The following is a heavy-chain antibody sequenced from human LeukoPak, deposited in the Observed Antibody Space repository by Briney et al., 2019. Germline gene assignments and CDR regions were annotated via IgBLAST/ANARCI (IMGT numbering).Heavy chain of an antibody. CDR1: GFTFSSYA. CDR3: AKDKGYSYGSLYYYYGMDV. V-gene: IGHV3-23*01. J-gene: IGHJ6*02. CDR2: ISGSGGST. D-gene: IGHD5-18*01. Sequence: PGGSLRPSCAASGFTFSSYAMSWVRQAPGKGLEWVSAISGSGGSTYYADSVKGRFTISRDNSKNTLYLQMNSLRAEDTAVYYCAKDKGYSYGSLYYYYGMDVWGQGTTVTVSS.